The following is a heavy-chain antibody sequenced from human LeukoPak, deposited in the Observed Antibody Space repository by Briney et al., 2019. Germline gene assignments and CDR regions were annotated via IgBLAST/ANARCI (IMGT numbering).Heavy chain of an antibody. D-gene: IGHD6-13*01. CDR3: ARGAEQQLTPYYFDY. J-gene: IGHJ4*02. CDR2: INHSGST. V-gene: IGHV4-34*01. CDR1: GGSSSGYY. Sequence: SETLSLTCAVYGGSSSGYYWSWIRQPPGKGLEWIGEINHSGSTNYNPSLKSRVTISVDTSKNQFSLKLSSVTAADTAVYYCARGAEQQLTPYYFDYWGQGTLVTVSS.